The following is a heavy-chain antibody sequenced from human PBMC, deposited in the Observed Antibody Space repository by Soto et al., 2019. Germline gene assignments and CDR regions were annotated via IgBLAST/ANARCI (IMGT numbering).Heavy chain of an antibody. V-gene: IGHV3-30*18. D-gene: IGHD2-2*01. CDR1: GFTFSSYG. CDR2: ISYDGSNK. CDR3: AKDHKLSGFEAAAVDY. J-gene: IGHJ4*02. Sequence: GGSLRLSCAASGFTFSSYGMHWVRQAPGKGLEWVAVISYDGSNKYYADSVKGRFTISRDNSKNTLYLQMNSLRAEDTAVYYCAKDHKLSGFEAAAVDYWGQGTLVTVSS.